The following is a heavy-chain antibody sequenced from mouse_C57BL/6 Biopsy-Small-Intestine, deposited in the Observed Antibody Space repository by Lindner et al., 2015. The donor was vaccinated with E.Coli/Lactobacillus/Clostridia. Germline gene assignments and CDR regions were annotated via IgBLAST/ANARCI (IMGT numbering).Heavy chain of an antibody. CDR1: GYSLRDNH. CDR2: INPNTGDT. V-gene: IGHV1-19*01. J-gene: IGHJ1*01. CDR3: ARDHFDSTAFKYGYSFSGMDV. Sequence: SVKVSCKASGYSLRDNHMHWVRQAPGQGLEWMGRINPNTGDTNYAQRFQGRVTMTRDTSTSTVYMEFNNLRSDDSAVYYCARDHFDSTAFKYGYSFSGMDVWGQGTTVTVSP. D-gene: IGHD1-2*01.